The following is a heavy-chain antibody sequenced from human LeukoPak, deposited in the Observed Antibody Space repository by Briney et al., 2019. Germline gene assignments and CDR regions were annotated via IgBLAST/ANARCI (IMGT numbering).Heavy chain of an antibody. CDR3: ARDILTGYPSYPDY. CDR1: GFTFSSDA. J-gene: IGHJ4*02. V-gene: IGHV3-30*04. Sequence: GTSLRLSCATSGFTFSSDAMHWVRQAPGKGLEWVAVTSYDGSHNYYADSVKGRFTISKDNSKNTLYLQMNSLRVDDTAVYYCARDILTGYPSYPDYRGQGTLVTVSS. CDR2: TSYDGSHN. D-gene: IGHD3-9*01.